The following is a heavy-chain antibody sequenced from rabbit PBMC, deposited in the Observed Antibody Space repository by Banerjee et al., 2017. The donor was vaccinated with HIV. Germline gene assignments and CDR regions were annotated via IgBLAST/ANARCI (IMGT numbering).Heavy chain of an antibody. CDR3: ARGTYLDYFEL. Sequence: QEHLEESGGDLVKPEGSLTLTCTASGFSFNNNYVMCWVRQATGKGLEWIACINSNTGNTVYASWAKAPFPISKTSSPTVTLQMTSLTAADTATHFCARGTYLDYFELWGPGTLVPV. J-gene: IGHJ4*01. CDR1: GFSFNNNYV. D-gene: IGHD8-1*01. CDR2: INSNTGNT. V-gene: IGHV1S45*01.